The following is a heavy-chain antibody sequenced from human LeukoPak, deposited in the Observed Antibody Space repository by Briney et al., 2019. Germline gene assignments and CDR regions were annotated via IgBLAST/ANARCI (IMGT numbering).Heavy chain of an antibody. CDR2: IYQSGTT. CDR1: GGSISNYY. Sequence: NPSETLSLTCTGSGGSISNYYWSWIRQSPGKGLEWLGYIYQSGTTNYNPSLKSRVTISIDMSKNQYSLKLRSVTAADTAVYYCAGEGYSSGWNDYWGQGILVTVSS. V-gene: IGHV4-59*01. D-gene: IGHD6-19*01. J-gene: IGHJ4*02. CDR3: AGEGYSSGWNDY.